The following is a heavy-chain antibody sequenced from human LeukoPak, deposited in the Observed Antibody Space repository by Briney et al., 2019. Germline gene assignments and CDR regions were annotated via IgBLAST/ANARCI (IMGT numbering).Heavy chain of an antibody. Sequence: QPGGSLRLSCAASGFTFSSYAMSWVRQAPGKGLEWVSAISGSGGSTYYADSVKGRFTISRDNSKNTLYLQMNSLRAEDTAVYYCAKGQGDYGDYTYNWFDPWGQGTLVTVSS. CDR3: AKGQGDYGDYTYNWFDP. V-gene: IGHV3-23*01. D-gene: IGHD4-17*01. J-gene: IGHJ5*02. CDR1: GFTFSSYA. CDR2: ISGSGGST.